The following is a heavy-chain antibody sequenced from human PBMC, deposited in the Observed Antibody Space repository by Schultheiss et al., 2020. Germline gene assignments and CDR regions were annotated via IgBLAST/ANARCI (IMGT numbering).Heavy chain of an antibody. D-gene: IGHD6-13*01. CDR2: ISSSSSYI. CDR1: GFTFDDYA. J-gene: IGHJ6*02. CDR3: ARDSSSWQQVYYYGMDV. Sequence: GGSLRLSCAASGFTFDDYAMHWVRQAPGKGLEWVSSISSSSSYIYYADSVKGRFTISRDNAKNSLYLQMNSLRAEDTAVYYCARDSSSWQQVYYYGMDVWGQGTTVTVSS. V-gene: IGHV3-21*01.